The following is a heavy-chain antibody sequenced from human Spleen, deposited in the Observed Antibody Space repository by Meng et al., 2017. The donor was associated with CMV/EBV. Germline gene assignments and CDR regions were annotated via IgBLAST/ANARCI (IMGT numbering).Heavy chain of an antibody. D-gene: IGHD4-11*01. CDR1: GGSISSSSYY. CDR3: ARAYSRLHHYYYYGMDV. J-gene: IGHJ6*02. CDR2: IYYSGST. Sequence: SETLSLTCTVSGGSISSSSYYWGWIRQPPGKGLEWIGSIYYSGSTYYNPSLKSRVTISVDTSKNQFSLKLSSVTAADTAVYYCARAYSRLHHYYYYGMDVWGQGTTVTVSS. V-gene: IGHV4-39*07.